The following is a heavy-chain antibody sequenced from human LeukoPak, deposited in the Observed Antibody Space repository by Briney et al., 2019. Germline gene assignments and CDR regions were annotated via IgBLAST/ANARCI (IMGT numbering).Heavy chain of an antibody. J-gene: IGHJ5*02. Sequence: SVKVSCKASGGTFTSYAISWVRQAPGQGLEWMGRIIPIFGTANYAQKFQGRVTITTDESTSTAYMELSSLRSEDTAVYYCARSLVGATGDWFDPWGQGTLVTVSS. V-gene: IGHV1-69*05. CDR3: ARSLVGATGDWFDP. CDR2: IIPIFGTA. CDR1: GGTFTSYA. D-gene: IGHD1-26*01.